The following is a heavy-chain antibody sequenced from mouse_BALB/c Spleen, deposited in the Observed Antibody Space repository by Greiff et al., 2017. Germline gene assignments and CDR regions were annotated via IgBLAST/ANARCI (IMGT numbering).Heavy chain of an antibody. CDR3: ARDDYDGEAWFAD. V-gene: IGHV5-6-5*01. Sequence: DVKLVESGGGLVKPGGSLKLSCAASGFTFSSYAMSWVRQTPEKRLEWVASISSGGSTYYPDSVKGRFTISRDNARNIRYLQMSSLRSEDTAMYYCARDDYDGEAWFADWGQGTLVTVSA. CDR2: ISSGGST. J-gene: IGHJ3*01. CDR1: GFTFSSYA. D-gene: IGHD2-4*01.